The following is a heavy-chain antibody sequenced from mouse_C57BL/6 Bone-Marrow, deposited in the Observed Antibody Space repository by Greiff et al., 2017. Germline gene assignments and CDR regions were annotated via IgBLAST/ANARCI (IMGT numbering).Heavy chain of an antibody. CDR1: GFSLTSYG. Sequence: VQLVESGPGLVQPSQSLSITCTVSGFSLTSYGVHWVRQSPGKGLEWLGVIWSGGSTDYNAAFISRLSISKDNSKSQVFFKMNSLQADDTAIYYCARLFITTVVAHWYFDVWGTGTTVTVSS. CDR3: ARLFITTVVAHWYFDV. D-gene: IGHD1-1*01. V-gene: IGHV2-2*01. J-gene: IGHJ1*03. CDR2: IWSGGST.